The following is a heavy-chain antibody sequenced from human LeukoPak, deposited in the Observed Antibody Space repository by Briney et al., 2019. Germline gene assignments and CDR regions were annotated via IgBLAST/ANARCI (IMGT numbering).Heavy chain of an antibody. V-gene: IGHV3-23*01. Sequence: GGSLRLSCAASGFTFSSYAMSWVRQAPGKGLEWVSAISGSGGSTYYADSVKGRFTISRDNSKNTLYLQMNSLRAEDTAVYYCARDYAHWGPPIYYFDYWGQGTLVTVSS. D-gene: IGHD7-27*01. CDR1: GFTFSSYA. J-gene: IGHJ4*02. CDR2: ISGSGGST. CDR3: ARDYAHWGPPIYYFDY.